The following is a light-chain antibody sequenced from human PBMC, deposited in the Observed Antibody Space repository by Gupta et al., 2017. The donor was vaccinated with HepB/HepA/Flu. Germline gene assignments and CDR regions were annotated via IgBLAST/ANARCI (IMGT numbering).Light chain of an antibody. J-gene: IGLJ2*01. CDR2: QDS. V-gene: IGLV3-1*01. CDR1: KLGDKY. CDR3: QAWDSSTGV. Sequence: SHELTQPPSVSVSQGQTASIPCSGEKLGDKYSCWFQQKPGQSPVLVIYQDSKRPSGIPERFSGSNSGNTATLTISGTQAMDEADYYCQAWDSSTGVFGGGTKLTVL.